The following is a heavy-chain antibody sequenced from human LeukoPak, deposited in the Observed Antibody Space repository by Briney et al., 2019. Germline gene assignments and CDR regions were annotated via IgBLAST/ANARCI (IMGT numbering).Heavy chain of an antibody. Sequence: SETLSLTCTVSGGSISSSSYYWGWIRQPPGKGLEWIGNIYYSGSTDYNPSLKSRVTISVDTSKNQFSLKLSSVTAADTAVYYCARRRGLELRGQFDYWGQGTLVTVSS. CDR3: ARRRGLELRGQFDY. J-gene: IGHJ4*02. CDR1: GGSISSSSYY. D-gene: IGHD1-7*01. CDR2: IYYSGST. V-gene: IGHV4-39*01.